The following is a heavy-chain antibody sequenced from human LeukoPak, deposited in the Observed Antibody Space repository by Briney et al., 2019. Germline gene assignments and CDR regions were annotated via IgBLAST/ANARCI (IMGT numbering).Heavy chain of an antibody. CDR3: ARDSSWYDREYFDY. J-gene: IGHJ4*02. CDR1: GFTFDDYG. CDR2: INWNGGST. V-gene: IGHV3-20*04. Sequence: GGSLRLSCAASGFTFDDYGMSWVRQAPGKGLEWVSGINWNGGSTGYADSVKGRFTISRDNAKNSLYLQMNSLRAEDTALYYCARDSSWYDREYFDYWGQGTLVTASS. D-gene: IGHD6-13*01.